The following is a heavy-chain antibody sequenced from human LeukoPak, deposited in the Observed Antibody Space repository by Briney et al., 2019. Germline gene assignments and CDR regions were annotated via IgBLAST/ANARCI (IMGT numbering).Heavy chain of an antibody. CDR3: ARAHFIASYYYGVDV. J-gene: IGHJ6*02. D-gene: IGHD3-3*02. CDR2: IYYSGST. Sequence: WVRQAPGKGLEWIGNIYYSGSTCDSPSLTSRVTISVDTSKNQFSLKLSSVTAADTAVYYCARAHFIASYYYGVDVWGQGTTVTVSS. V-gene: IGHV4-39*07.